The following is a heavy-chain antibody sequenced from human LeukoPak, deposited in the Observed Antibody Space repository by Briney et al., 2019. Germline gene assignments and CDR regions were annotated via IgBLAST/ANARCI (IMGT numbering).Heavy chain of an antibody. CDR3: ARKRGYDFGKGYYYYMDV. Sequence: PSETLSLTCTVSGGSISSSSYYWGWIRQPPGKGLEWIGSIYYSGSTYYNPSPKSRVTISVDTSKNQFSLKLSSVTAADTAVYYCARKRGYDFGKGYYYYMDVWGKGTTVTVSS. J-gene: IGHJ6*03. D-gene: IGHD3-3*01. V-gene: IGHV4-39*07. CDR1: GGSISSSSYY. CDR2: IYYSGST.